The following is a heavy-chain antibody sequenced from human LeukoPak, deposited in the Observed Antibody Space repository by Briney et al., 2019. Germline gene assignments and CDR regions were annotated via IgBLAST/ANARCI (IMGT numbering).Heavy chain of an antibody. D-gene: IGHD2-21*01. V-gene: IGHV3-30*18. Sequence: PGGSLRLSCAASGFTFGSYRMHWVRQAPGKGLEWVAGVSYDGSNKYYADSVKGRFTISRDNSKNTLSLQMNSLRTEDTAVYYCAKRDWPENAFDVWGQGTMVTVSS. CDR1: GFTFGSYR. CDR2: VSYDGSNK. J-gene: IGHJ3*01. CDR3: AKRDWPENAFDV.